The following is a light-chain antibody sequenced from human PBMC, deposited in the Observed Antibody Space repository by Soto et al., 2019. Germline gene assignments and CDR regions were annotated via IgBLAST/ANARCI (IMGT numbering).Light chain of an antibody. CDR2: DAS. Sequence: EIVLTQSPGTLSLSPGERATLSCRASQTVRGNFLAWYQQKPGQAPRLLIYDASNRATGIPARFSGSGSGTDFTLTISSLEPEDFALYYCQQRSSWSRTFGQGTKVDIK. J-gene: IGKJ1*01. CDR1: QTVRGNF. V-gene: IGKV3-11*01. CDR3: QQRSSWSRT.